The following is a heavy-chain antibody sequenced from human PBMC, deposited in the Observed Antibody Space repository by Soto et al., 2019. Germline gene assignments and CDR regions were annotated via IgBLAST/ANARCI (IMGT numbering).Heavy chain of an antibody. D-gene: IGHD3-10*01. CDR1: GFTFSSYA. CDR2: ISGSGGST. V-gene: IGHV3-23*01. J-gene: IGHJ4*02. CDR3: AKVRPWFGGTGYYFDY. Sequence: GGSLRLSCAASGFTFSSYAMSWVRQAPGKGLEWVSAISGSGGSTYYADSVKGRFTISRDNSKNTLYLQMNSLRAEDTAVYYCAKVRPWFGGTGYYFDYWGQGTLVTVSS.